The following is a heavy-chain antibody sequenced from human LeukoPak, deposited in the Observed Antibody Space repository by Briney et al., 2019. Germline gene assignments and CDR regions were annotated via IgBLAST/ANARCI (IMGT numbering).Heavy chain of an antibody. V-gene: IGHV4-4*07. CDR1: GGSISSYY. CDR2: IYTSGST. CDR3: ATGSGSSGYYFGKYYFYY. Sequence: KSSETLSLTCTVSGGSISSYYWSWIRQPAGKGLEWIGRIYTSGSTNYNPSLKSRVTMSVDTSKNQFSLKLSSVTAADTAVYYCATGSGSSGYYFGKYYFYYWGQGTLVTASS. D-gene: IGHD3-22*01. J-gene: IGHJ4*02.